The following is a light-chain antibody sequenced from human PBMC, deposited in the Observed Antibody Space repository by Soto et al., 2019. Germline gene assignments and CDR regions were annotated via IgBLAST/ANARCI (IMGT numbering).Light chain of an antibody. CDR2: DAS. V-gene: IGKV3-11*01. J-gene: IGKJ2*01. CDR1: QSVSNS. CDR3: QQRSNWPRT. Sequence: EIVLTQSPATLSLSPGERATLSCRASQSVSNSLAWYQQKPGQAPRLLIFDASNRATAIPARFSGSGSGTDFTLTINSLEPEDFAVYYCQQRSNWPRTFGQGTKLEIK.